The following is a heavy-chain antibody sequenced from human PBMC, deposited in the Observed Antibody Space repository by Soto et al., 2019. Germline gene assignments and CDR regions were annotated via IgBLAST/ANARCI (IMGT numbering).Heavy chain of an antibody. J-gene: IGHJ4*02. V-gene: IGHV1-69*02. D-gene: IGHD2-15*01. CDR3: AGYCSGGSCLDC. CDR1: GGTFSSYT. Sequence: QVQLVQSGAEVKKPGSSVKVSCKASGGTFSSYTISWVRQAPGQGLEWMGRIIPILGIANYAQKFQGRVTITADKSTSTAYMELSSLRSEDTAVYYCAGYCSGGSCLDCWGQGTLVTVSS. CDR2: IIPILGIA.